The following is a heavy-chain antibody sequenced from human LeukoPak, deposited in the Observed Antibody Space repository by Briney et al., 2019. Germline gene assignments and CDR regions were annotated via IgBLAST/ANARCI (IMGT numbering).Heavy chain of an antibody. Sequence: GGSLRLSCAASGFSVSSNYMSWVSHAPGRGLEWVSVIISDGNTYYADAVKGRFTISRDSSKNTVFLQMDSLRAEDTAVYYCARREGSSRDWYAHWGQGTLVTVSS. V-gene: IGHV3-66*01. CDR3: ARREGSSRDWYAH. CDR1: GFSVSSNY. J-gene: IGHJ5*02. CDR2: IISDGNT. D-gene: IGHD6-25*01.